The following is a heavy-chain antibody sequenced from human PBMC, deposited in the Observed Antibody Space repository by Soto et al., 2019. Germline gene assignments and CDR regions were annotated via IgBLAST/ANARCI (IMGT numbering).Heavy chain of an antibody. J-gene: IGHJ6*02. Sequence: QVQLQESGPGLVKPSQTLSLTCTVSGGSISSGDYYWSWIRQPPGKGLEWIGYIYYSGSTYYNPYLKSRVTISVDTSKNQFSLELSSVTAADTAVYYCAREFSSTSCYHYYYSDMDVWGQGTTVTVSS. CDR3: AREFSSTSCYHYYYSDMDV. V-gene: IGHV4-30-4*01. D-gene: IGHD2-2*01. CDR2: IYYSGST. CDR1: GGSISSGDYY.